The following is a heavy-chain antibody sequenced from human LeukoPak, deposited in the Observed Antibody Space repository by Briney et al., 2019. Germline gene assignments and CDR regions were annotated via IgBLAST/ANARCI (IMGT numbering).Heavy chain of an antibody. D-gene: IGHD2-15*01. CDR2: MNPNSANT. J-gene: IGHJ4*02. CDR3: ARAPALKLQSNDYYFDY. Sequence: GASVKVSCKASGGTFSSYAISWVRQAPGQGLEWMGWMNPNSANTGYAQKFQGRVTITRNTSISTAYMELSSLRSEDTAVYYCARAPALKLQSNDYYFDYWGQGTLVTVSS. V-gene: IGHV1-8*03. CDR1: GGTFSSYA.